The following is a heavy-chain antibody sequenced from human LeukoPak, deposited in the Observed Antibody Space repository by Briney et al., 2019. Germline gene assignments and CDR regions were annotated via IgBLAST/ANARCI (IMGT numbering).Heavy chain of an antibody. D-gene: IGHD6-6*01. Sequence: GASVKDSCKASGYTFTSYDINWVRQATGQGLEWMGWMNPNSGNTGYAQKFQGRVTMTRNTSIRTAYMELSSLRSEDTAVYYCARGLRQLVPYYYYVMDVWGQGTTVTVSS. V-gene: IGHV1-8*01. CDR1: GYTFTSYD. J-gene: IGHJ6*02. CDR2: MNPNSGNT. CDR3: ARGLRQLVPYYYYVMDV.